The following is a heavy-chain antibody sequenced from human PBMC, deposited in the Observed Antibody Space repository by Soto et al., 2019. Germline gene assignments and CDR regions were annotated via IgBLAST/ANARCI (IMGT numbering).Heavy chain of an antibody. J-gene: IGHJ5*02. CDR2: IHYSWST. Sequence: QVQLQESGPGLVQPSETLSLTCTVSGCSITGYYWSWIRQPPGKGPEWIGNIHYSWSTNYNPSLKRRVTQSVDTSKNQFSLRLSSVTAAETAVYYCARHSYYSNPLRFDPWGQGTLVTVSS. V-gene: IGHV4-59*08. CDR3: ARHSYYSNPLRFDP. CDR1: GCSITGYY. D-gene: IGHD4-4*01.